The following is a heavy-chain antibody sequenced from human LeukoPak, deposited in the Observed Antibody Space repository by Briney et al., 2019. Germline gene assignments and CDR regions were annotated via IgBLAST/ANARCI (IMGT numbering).Heavy chain of an antibody. D-gene: IGHD1-1*01. CDR3: ARPPPKGWNDDARGDAFDI. V-gene: IGHV3-48*04. J-gene: IGHJ3*02. Sequence: PGGSLRLSCAASGFTVSSNYMSWVRQAPGKGLEWVSYISSSSNTIYYADSVKGRFTISRDNAKNSLYLQMNSLRAEDTAVYFCARPPPKGWNDDARGDAFDIWGQGTMVTVSS. CDR1: GFTVSSNY. CDR2: ISSSSNTI.